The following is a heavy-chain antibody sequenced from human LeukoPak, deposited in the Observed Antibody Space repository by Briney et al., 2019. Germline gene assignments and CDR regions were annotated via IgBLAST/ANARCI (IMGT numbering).Heavy chain of an antibody. Sequence: SETLSLTCTVSGGSISSSSYYWGWIRQPPGKGLEWIGSIYYSGSTYYNPSLKSRVTISVDTSKNQFSLKLSSVTAADTAVYYCARHTDSGPTTSHFDYWGQGTLVTVSS. CDR3: ARHTDSGPTTSHFDY. CDR1: GGSISSSSYY. D-gene: IGHD1-26*01. J-gene: IGHJ4*02. CDR2: IYYSGST. V-gene: IGHV4-39*01.